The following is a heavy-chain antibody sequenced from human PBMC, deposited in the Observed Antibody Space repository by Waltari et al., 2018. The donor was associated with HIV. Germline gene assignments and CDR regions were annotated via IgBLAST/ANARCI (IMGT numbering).Heavy chain of an antibody. J-gene: IGHJ3*02. CDR1: GFTFSSFS. Sequence: EVQLVESGGGLVQPGGSLGLSCAASGFTFSSFSMHWVRQAPGKGLQYVSAITGDGGSTVYSNSVKGRFTISRDNSKNTLYLQMGSLRADDMAVYYCTRNWNHDAFEIWGRGTMVTVSS. V-gene: IGHV3-64*01. D-gene: IGHD1-1*01. CDR2: ITGDGGST. CDR3: TRNWNHDAFEI.